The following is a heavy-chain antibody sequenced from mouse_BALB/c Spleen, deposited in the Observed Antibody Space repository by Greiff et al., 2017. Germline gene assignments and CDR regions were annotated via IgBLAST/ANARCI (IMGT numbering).Heavy chain of an antibody. Sequence: GQLQQSGAELMKPGASVKISCKATGYTFSSYWIEWVKQRPGHGLEWIGEILPGSGSTNYNEKFKGKATFTADTSSNTAYMQLSSLTSEDSAVYYCARPGGNYVGYYAMDYWGQGTSVTVSS. CDR1: GYTFSSYW. CDR2: ILPGSGST. CDR3: ARPGGNYVGYYAMDY. J-gene: IGHJ4*01. D-gene: IGHD2-1*01. V-gene: IGHV1-9*01.